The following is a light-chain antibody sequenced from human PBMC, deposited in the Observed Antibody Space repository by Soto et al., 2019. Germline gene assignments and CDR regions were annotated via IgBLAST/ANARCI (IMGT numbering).Light chain of an antibody. J-gene: IGKJ1*01. CDR2: GAS. Sequence: EIVLTQSPGTLSLSPGEWATLSCRASQSVSSSYLAWYQQKPGQAPRLLIYGASSRATGIPDRFSGSGSGTDFTLTISTLEPEDFAVYYCQQYGSSPRTFGQGTKVEIK. V-gene: IGKV3-20*01. CDR3: QQYGSSPRT. CDR1: QSVSSSY.